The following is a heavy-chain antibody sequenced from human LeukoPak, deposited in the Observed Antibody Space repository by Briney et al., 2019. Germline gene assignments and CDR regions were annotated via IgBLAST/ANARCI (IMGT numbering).Heavy chain of an antibody. CDR3: ARDRRYYYDSSGFDY. CDR2: ISACNGNT. J-gene: IGHJ4*02. V-gene: IGHV1-18*01. Sequence: ASVKVSCKASGYTFTSYGISWVRQAPGQGLEWMGWISACNGNTNYAQKLQGRVTMTTDTSTSTAYMELRSLRSDDTAVYYCARDRRYYYDSSGFDYWGQGTLVTVSS. D-gene: IGHD3-22*01. CDR1: GYTFTSYG.